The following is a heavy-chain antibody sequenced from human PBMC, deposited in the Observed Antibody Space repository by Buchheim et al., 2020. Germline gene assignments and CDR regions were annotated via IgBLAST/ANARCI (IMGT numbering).Heavy chain of an antibody. V-gene: IGHV3-23*01. D-gene: IGHD6-13*01. CDR2: ISDSGGSH. CDR3: AKMAAAAGLYHFDY. CDR1: GFTFSSYA. Sequence: EVQLLESGGGLVQPGGSLRLSCAASGFTFSSYAMSWVRQAPGKGLEWVSIISDSGGSHYYADSVKGRFTITSDNYKNMLYLQMNSLRAEDTAVYHCAKMAAAAGLYHFDYWGQGTL. J-gene: IGHJ4*02.